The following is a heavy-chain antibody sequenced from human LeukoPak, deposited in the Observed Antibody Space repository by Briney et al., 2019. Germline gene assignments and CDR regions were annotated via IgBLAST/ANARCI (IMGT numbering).Heavy chain of an antibody. CDR1: GGSISSSNW. V-gene: IGHV4-4*02. Sequence: SGTLSLTCAVSGGSISSSNWWSWVRQPPGKGLEWIGEIYHSGSTNYNPSLKSRVTISVDKSKNQFSLKLSSVTAADTAVYYCARDLSAYYYYYMDVWGKGTTVTISS. CDR2: IYHSGST. J-gene: IGHJ6*03. CDR3: ARDLSAYYYYYMDV.